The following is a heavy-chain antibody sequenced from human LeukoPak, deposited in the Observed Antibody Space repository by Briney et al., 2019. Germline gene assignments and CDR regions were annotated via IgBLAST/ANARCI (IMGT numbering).Heavy chain of an antibody. CDR3: ARDETDCSSTSCPFDY. Sequence: ASVKVSCKASGYTFTGYYMHWVRQAPGQGLEWMGWINPNSGGTNYAQKFQGGVTMTRDTPISTAYMELSRLRSDDTAVYYCARDETDCSSTSCPFDYWGQGTLVTVSS. D-gene: IGHD2-2*01. CDR2: INPNSGGT. V-gene: IGHV1-2*02. J-gene: IGHJ4*02. CDR1: GYTFTGYY.